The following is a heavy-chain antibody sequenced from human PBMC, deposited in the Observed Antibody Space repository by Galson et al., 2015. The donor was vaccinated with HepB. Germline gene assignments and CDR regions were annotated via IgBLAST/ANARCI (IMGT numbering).Heavy chain of an antibody. V-gene: IGHV6-1*01. CDR1: GDSVSSNSAA. Sequence: ISGDSVSSNSAAWNWIRQSPSRGLEWLGRTYYRSKWYNDYAVSVKSRITINPDTSKNQFSLQLNSVTPEDTAVYYCARDPRGFLGYYYYGMDVWGQGTTVTVSS. D-gene: IGHD3-10*01. CDR3: ARDPRGFLGYYYYGMDV. J-gene: IGHJ6*02. CDR2: TYYRSKWYN.